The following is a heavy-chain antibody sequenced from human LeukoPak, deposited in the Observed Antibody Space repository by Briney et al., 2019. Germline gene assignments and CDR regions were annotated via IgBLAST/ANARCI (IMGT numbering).Heavy chain of an antibody. CDR1: GFTFSSYA. V-gene: IGHV3-23*01. Sequence: GGSLRLSCAASGFTFSSYAMSWVRQAPGKGLEWVSAISGSGGSTYYADSVKGRLTISRDNSKNTLYLQMNSLRAEDTAVYYCAKGNPDCSSTSCYAYWGQGTLVTVSS. J-gene: IGHJ4*02. CDR2: ISGSGGST. CDR3: AKGNPDCSSTSCYAY. D-gene: IGHD2-2*01.